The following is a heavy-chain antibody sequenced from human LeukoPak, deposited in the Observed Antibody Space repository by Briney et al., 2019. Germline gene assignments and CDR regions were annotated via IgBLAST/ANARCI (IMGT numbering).Heavy chain of an antibody. D-gene: IGHD2-15*01. CDR2: INHSGTT. V-gene: IGHV4-34*01. CDR1: GGSFSGYY. CDR3: ARNRVGYCSGGSCYRYFDY. Sequence: SETLSLTCAVYGGSFSGYYWSWLRQPPGKGLEWIGEINHSGTTNYNPSLKSRVTISVDTSKNQFSLKLSSVTAADTAVYYCARNRVGYCSGGSCYRYFDYWGQGTLVTVSS. J-gene: IGHJ4*02.